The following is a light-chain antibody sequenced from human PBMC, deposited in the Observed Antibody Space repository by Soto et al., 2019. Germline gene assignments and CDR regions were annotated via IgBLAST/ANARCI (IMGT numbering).Light chain of an antibody. V-gene: IGKV1-5*01. CDR2: DAS. J-gene: IGKJ1*01. CDR3: QQYNSYSWT. CDR1: QSITTW. Sequence: DIQMTKSPSTVSPYVGDSVTITCRASQSITTWLAWYQQRPGKAPKLLIYDASSLESGVPSRFSGSGSGTEFTLTISSLQPDDFAIYYCQQYNSYSWTFGQGTKVDIK.